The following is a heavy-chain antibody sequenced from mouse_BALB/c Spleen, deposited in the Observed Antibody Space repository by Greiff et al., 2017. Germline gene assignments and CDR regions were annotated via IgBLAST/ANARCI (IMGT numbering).Heavy chain of an antibody. Sequence: QVKLLQSGAELVRPGASVKMSCAAAGYTFNNYGIGWVQQRPGNGLEWIGDIYTGGGYTNYTDKFKGKVTLTADTSSSTPYMQLSSLTSEDSAIYYCAREPTVVAKGNYWGQGTTLTVSS. J-gene: IGHJ2*01. CDR2: IYTGGGYT. CDR3: AREPTVVAKGNY. D-gene: IGHD1-1*01. CDR1: GYTFNNYG. V-gene: IGHV1-63*02.